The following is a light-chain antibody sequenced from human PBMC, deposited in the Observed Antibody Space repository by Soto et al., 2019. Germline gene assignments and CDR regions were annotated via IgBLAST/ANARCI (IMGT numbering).Light chain of an antibody. V-gene: IGKV3-20*01. CDR3: QQYGNSPQK. Sequence: EIVLTQSPGTLSFSPLEIATLSFRASQSVSSYLAWYQQKLGQAPRLLIYGASSRATGIPNRFSGSGSGTDFTLTISRLEPEDFAVYYCQQYGNSPQKFGQGTKVDIK. J-gene: IGKJ1*01. CDR1: QSVSSY. CDR2: GAS.